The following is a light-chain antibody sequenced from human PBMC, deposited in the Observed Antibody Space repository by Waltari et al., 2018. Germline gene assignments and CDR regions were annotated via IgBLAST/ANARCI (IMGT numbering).Light chain of an antibody. J-gene: IGKJ1*01. V-gene: IGKV3-15*01. CDR2: GAS. CDR3: QQYNNWPPWT. Sequence: EIVMTQSPDTLSVSPGERATLSCRASQSVASNLPWYQQKPGQAPRLLIYGASTRATGIPARFSGSGSGTEFTLTISSLQSEDFAFYYCQQYNNWPPWTFGQGTKVEI. CDR1: QSVASN.